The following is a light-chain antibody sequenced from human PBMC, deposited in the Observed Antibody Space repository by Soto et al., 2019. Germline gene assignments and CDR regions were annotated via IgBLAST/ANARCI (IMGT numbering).Light chain of an antibody. V-gene: IGKV1-39*01. CDR3: QESCSTPPA. CDR2: SAS. J-gene: IGKJ4*01. CDR1: QTIGQY. Sequence: DIRMTQSPSSLSASVGDTVTMTCRAGQTIGQYVSWYRQKPGKAPDFLSYSASTLHNCVPSRFRGSGSETVFTPTLSGLKPEDFGSYYCQESCSTPPAFGAGTKVDVK.